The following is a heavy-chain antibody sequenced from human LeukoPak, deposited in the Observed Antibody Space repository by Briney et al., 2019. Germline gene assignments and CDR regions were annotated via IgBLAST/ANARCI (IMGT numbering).Heavy chain of an antibody. Sequence: AGGSLRLSCAASGFTFSSYEVNWVRQASGKGLEWVGRIRSKANSYATAYAASVKGRFTISRDDSKNTAYLQMNSLKTEDTAVYYCTRRRVATLFENYYMDVWGKGTTVTVSS. D-gene: IGHD3-3*01. CDR1: GFTFSSYE. J-gene: IGHJ6*03. CDR3: TRRRVATLFENYYMDV. CDR2: IRSKANSYAT. V-gene: IGHV3-73*01.